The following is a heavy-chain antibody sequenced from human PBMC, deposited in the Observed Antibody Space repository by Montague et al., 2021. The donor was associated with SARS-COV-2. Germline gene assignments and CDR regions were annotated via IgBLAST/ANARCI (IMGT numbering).Heavy chain of an antibody. Sequence: LVKPTQTLTLTCTFSGFSLSTSGMCVSWIRQSPGKGLEWIAEINHSGTTNYNFNPSLRSRVTISVDTSKSQFSLKLSSVTAADTGVYYCARWDPQTLTLIGLRGKSASDYWGQGTLVTVSS. D-gene: IGHD4-23*01. V-gene: IGHV4-30-2*06. CDR3: ARWDPQTLTLIGLRGKSASDY. CDR1: GFSLSTSGMC. CDR2: INHSGTT. J-gene: IGHJ4*02.